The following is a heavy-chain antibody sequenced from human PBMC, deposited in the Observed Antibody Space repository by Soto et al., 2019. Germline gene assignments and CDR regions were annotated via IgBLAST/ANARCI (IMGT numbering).Heavy chain of an antibody. CDR3: AGIQRVFGIISVFDY. D-gene: IGHD3-3*01. V-gene: IGHV4-59*06. CDR2: IYYSGRT. J-gene: IGHJ4*02. Sequence: NPSETLSLTCAVYGGSFRGYFWGWIRQHPGKGTGWIGYIYYSGRTYYNPSSKTRVTITTVTSKNKFFLKLCSVTAAEAAVYYCAGIQRVFGIISVFDYWGQGTLVTVSS. CDR1: GGSFRGYF.